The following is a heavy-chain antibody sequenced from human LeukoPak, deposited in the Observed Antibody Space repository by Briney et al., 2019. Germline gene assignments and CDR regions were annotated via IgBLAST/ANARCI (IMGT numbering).Heavy chain of an antibody. CDR3: ARQSGIAAYDAFDI. CDR1: GFTFSSYW. Sequence: GGSLRLSCAASGFTFSSYWMSWVRQAPGKGLEWVANIKQDGSEKYYVDSVKGRFTISRDNAKNSLYLQMNSLKAEDTAVYYCARQSGIAAYDAFDIWGQGTMVTVSS. D-gene: IGHD6-13*01. J-gene: IGHJ3*02. CDR2: IKQDGSEK. V-gene: IGHV3-7*03.